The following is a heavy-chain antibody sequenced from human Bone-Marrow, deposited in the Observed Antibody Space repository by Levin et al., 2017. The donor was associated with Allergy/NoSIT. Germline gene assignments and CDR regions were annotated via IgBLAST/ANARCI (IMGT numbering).Heavy chain of an antibody. CDR3: ARSIPGDPNWFDP. CDR1: GDSISNYY. CDR2: REKRGRR. D-gene: IGHD2-2*02. J-gene: IGHJ5*02. Sequence: ESLSLTCTVSGDSISNYYWSWIRQPPGKGLEWRGEREKRGRRKEKEERKCRVTISVDTSKNQFSLKLTSVAAADTAVYYCARSIPGDPNWFDPWGQGTLVTVSS. V-gene: IGHV4-59*01.